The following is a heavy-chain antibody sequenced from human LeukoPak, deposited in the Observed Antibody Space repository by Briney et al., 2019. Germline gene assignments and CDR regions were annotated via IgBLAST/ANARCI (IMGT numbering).Heavy chain of an antibody. CDR3: TFVAGGIDY. CDR2: IRSKAYGGTT. V-gene: IGHV3-49*03. Sequence: GGSLRLSCTASGFTFGDYPMSWFRQAPGKGLEGVGFIRSKAYGGTTEYAASVKGRFSISRDDSKSIAYLQMNSLKTEDTAIYYCTFVAGGIDYWGQGTLVTVSS. D-gene: IGHD6-19*01. J-gene: IGHJ4*02. CDR1: GFTFGDYP.